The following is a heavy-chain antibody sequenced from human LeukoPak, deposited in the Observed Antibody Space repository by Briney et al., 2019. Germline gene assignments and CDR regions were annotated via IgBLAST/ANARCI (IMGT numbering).Heavy chain of an antibody. V-gene: IGHV4-61*08. D-gene: IGHD2-2*01. J-gene: IGHJ4*02. Sequence: SETLSLTCTVSGGSISSGGHYWSWIRQPPGKGLEWIGYIYYSGSTSYNPSLKSRVTISVDTSKNQFSLKLSSVTAADTAVYYCARVCSNTSCYEREFDYWGQGTLVTVSS. CDR1: GGSISSGGHY. CDR2: IYYSGST. CDR3: ARVCSNTSCYEREFDY.